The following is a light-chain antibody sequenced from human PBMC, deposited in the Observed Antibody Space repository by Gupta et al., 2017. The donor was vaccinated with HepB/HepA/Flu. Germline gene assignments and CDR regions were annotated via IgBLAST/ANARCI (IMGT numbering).Light chain of an antibody. J-gene: IGKJ3*01. CDR3: QQSVRPPLT. Sequence: DIQMTQSPSSLSASVGDRVTITCRASQSITTYLNWYQQKPGTAPKLLIYGASSLQSGVPSRINSSCSATDCTLTISKLPPEDLAIYCCQQSVRPPLTCGHGTKVDFK. CDR1: QSITTY. CDR2: GAS. V-gene: IGKV1-39*01.